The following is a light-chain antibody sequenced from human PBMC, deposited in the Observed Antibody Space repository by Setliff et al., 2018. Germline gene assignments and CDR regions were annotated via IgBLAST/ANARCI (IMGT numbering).Light chain of an antibody. V-gene: IGLV1-40*01. CDR2: GNN. CDR1: SSNIGAGYD. Sequence: QSVLTQPPSVSGAPGQRVTISCTGSSSNIGAGYDVQWYQQLPGTAPKLLMYGNNNRPSGVPDRFSGSKSGTSASLAISGLQAEDEAVYYCQSYDSSPSASDVVFGGGTK. J-gene: IGLJ2*01. CDR3: QSYDSSPSASDVV.